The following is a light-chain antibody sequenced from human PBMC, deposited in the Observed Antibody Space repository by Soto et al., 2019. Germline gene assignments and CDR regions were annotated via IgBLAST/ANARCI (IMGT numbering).Light chain of an antibody. V-gene: IGLV3-21*02. CDR1: DVGSKS. CDR2: DDT. J-gene: IGLJ3*02. CDR3: QVWDSSSDHGV. Sequence: SYELTQPPSMSVAPGQTARITCGGDDVGSKSVHWYQQKPGQAPVLVVNDDTDRPSGIPERFSGSNSGNAATLTISRVEAGDEADYYCQVWDSSSDHGVFGGGTQLTVL.